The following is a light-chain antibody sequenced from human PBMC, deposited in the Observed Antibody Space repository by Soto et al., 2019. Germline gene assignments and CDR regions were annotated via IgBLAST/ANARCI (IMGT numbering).Light chain of an antibody. CDR3: QSYDTSLRDWV. CDR2: GNS. V-gene: IGLV1-40*01. Sequence: QSVLTQPPSVSGAPGQRVTISCTGSSSNIGAVYDVHWYQQLPGTAPKVFIYGNSNRPSGVPDRFSGSKSGTSASLAITGLQAEDEADYYCQSYDTSLRDWVFGGGTKLTVL. J-gene: IGLJ3*02. CDR1: SSNIGAVYD.